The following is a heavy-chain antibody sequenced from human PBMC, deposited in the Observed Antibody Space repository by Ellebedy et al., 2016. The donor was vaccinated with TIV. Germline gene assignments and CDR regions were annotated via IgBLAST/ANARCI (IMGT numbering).Heavy chain of an antibody. J-gene: IGHJ4*02. CDR3: ARRGSSSGY. D-gene: IGHD6-6*01. Sequence: GSLRLSXAASGFTFSSYSMNWVRQAPGKGLEWIGSIYYSGSTYYNPSLKSRVTISVDTSKNQFSLKLSSVTAADTAVYYCARRGSSSGYWGQGTLVTVSS. V-gene: IGHV4-59*05. CDR1: GFTFSSYSMN. CDR2: IYYSGST.